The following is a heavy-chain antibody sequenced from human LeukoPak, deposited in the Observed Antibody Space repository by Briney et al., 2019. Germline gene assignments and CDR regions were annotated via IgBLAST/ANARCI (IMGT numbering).Heavy chain of an antibody. Sequence: GGSLRLSCAASGFTFSSYSMNWVRQAPGKGLEWVSSISSSSSYIYYADSVKGRFTISRDNAKNSLYLQMNSLRAEDTAVYYCARGHYDYVWGSPGSYFDYWGQGTLVTVSS. V-gene: IGHV3-21*01. CDR2: ISSSSSYI. CDR1: GFTFSSYS. CDR3: ARGHYDYVWGSPGSYFDY. D-gene: IGHD3-16*01. J-gene: IGHJ4*02.